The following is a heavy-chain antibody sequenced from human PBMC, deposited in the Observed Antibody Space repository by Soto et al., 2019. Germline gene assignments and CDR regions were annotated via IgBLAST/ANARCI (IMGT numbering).Heavy chain of an antibody. V-gene: IGHV4-59*08. D-gene: IGHD3-16*01. CDR2: IYYSGST. J-gene: IGHJ4*02. CDR1: GGSISSYY. Sequence: SETLSLTCTVSGGSISSYYWSWIRQPPGKGLEWIGYIYYSGSTNYNPSLKSQVTISVDTSKNQFSLKLSSVTAADTAVYYCARAWGFYFDDWGQGTLVIVSS. CDR3: ARAWGFYFDD.